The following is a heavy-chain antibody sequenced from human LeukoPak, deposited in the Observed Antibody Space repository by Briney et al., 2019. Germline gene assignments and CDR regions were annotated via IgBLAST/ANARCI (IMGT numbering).Heavy chain of an antibody. CDR3: ARDGSSPYDSSPFSDF. Sequence: GGSLRLSCVASGFTFEEYGMTWVRQAPGKGLEWVAGINWSGGVTNYADSVKGRFTISRDNAKNSLFLQMNSLRAEDTALYHCARDGSSPYDSSPFSDFWGQGTLVTVSS. CDR2: INWSGGVT. V-gene: IGHV3-20*01. D-gene: IGHD3-22*01. CDR1: GFTFEEYG. J-gene: IGHJ4*02.